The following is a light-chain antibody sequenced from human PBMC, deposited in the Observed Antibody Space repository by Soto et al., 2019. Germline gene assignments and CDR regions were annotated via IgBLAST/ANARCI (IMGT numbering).Light chain of an antibody. Sequence: EIVMTQSPATLSVSPGERATLSCRASQSITSHLAWYQHRPGQAPRLLIYGASTRATGIPARFSGSGSGTVFTLTISSLQPDDFATYYCQQYNSYSWTFGQGTKVEIK. CDR1: QSITSH. V-gene: IGKV3-15*01. J-gene: IGKJ1*01. CDR2: GAS. CDR3: QQYNSYSWT.